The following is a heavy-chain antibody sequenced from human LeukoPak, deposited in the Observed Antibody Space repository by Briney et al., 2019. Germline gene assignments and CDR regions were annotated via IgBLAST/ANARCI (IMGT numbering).Heavy chain of an antibody. V-gene: IGHV4-30-4*01. CDR1: GGSISSGDYY. CDR2: IYYSGST. Sequence: SQTLSLTCTVSGGSISSGDYYWSWIRQPPGKGLEWIGYIYYSGSTYYNPSLKSLVTISVDTSNNQFSLKLSSVTAADTAVYYCARDGPQLGVQKRGAFDIWGQGTMVTVSS. J-gene: IGHJ3*02. CDR3: ARDGPQLGVQKRGAFDI. D-gene: IGHD7-27*01.